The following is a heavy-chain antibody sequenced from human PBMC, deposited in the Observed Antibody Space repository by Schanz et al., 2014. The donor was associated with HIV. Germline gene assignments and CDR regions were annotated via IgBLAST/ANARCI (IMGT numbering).Heavy chain of an antibody. V-gene: IGHV4-59*02. Sequence: QEPLQEWGPGLVKPSETLSLSCAVYGGSVRTTYYSWIRQPPGKGLEWVGYVSHMGSPNYNPSLKSRVTLAVDTSKNQLSLKVRSVTAADTAVYYCVRTRVVPAVTGHDFWFGPWGQGTLVTVSS. CDR2: VSHMGSP. J-gene: IGHJ5*02. D-gene: IGHD2-2*01. CDR3: VRTRVVPAVTGHDFWFGP. CDR1: GGSVRTTY.